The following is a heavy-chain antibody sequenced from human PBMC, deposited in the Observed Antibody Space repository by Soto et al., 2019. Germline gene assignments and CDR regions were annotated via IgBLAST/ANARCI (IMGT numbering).Heavy chain of an antibody. D-gene: IGHD2-2*01. J-gene: IGHJ4*01. V-gene: IGHV3-48*01. CDR3: TREVVRPYFDY. CDR1: GFSFSYYG. Sequence: GGSLRLSCAASGFSFSYYGMNWVRQAPGKGLEWVSYISTSSSNIYYADSVKGRFTISRDNAKNTLSLQMNSLSAEDTAVYYCTREVVRPYFDYWGQGILVTVSS. CDR2: ISTSSSNI.